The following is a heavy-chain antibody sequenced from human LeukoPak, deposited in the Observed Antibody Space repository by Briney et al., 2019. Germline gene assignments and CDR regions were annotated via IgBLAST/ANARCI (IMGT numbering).Heavy chain of an antibody. Sequence: GGSLRLSCAASGFTFSSYTINWVRQAPGKGLEWVSAISGSGGSTYYADSVKGRFTISRDNSKNTLYLQMNSLRAEDTAVYYCAKDPKQWLGPNYFDYWGQGTLVTVSS. V-gene: IGHV3-23*01. CDR1: GFTFSSYT. CDR3: AKDPKQWLGPNYFDY. J-gene: IGHJ4*02. CDR2: ISGSGGST. D-gene: IGHD6-19*01.